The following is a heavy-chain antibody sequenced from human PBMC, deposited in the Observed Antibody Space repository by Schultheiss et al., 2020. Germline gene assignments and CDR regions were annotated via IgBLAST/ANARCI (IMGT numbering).Heavy chain of an antibody. Sequence: SETLSLTCTVSGGSISGSSYYWGWIRQPPGKGLEWIGEINHSGSTNYNPSLKSRVTISVDTSKNQFSLKLSSVTAADTAVYYCARAHSPISATRYFDYWGQGTLVTVSS. CDR1: GGSISGSSYY. D-gene: IGHD2-21*01. CDR2: INHSGST. V-gene: IGHV4-39*07. CDR3: ARAHSPISATRYFDY. J-gene: IGHJ4*02.